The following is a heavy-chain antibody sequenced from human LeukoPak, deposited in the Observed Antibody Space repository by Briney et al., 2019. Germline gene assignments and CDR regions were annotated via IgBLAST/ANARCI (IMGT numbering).Heavy chain of an antibody. V-gene: IGHV3-64*02. CDR1: GFIFYSYA. CDR3: TRGPGYDYVWGSYRADY. J-gene: IGHJ4*02. D-gene: IGHD3-16*02. CDR2: ITSSGSST. Sequence: HPGGSLRLSCAGSGFIFYSYAMHWVRQAPGRGLEYVAAITSSGSSTFYAVSVKGRFTISRDNSNNTLYLQMGSLRPEDMAVYYCTRGPGYDYVWGSYRADYWGQGTLVTVSS.